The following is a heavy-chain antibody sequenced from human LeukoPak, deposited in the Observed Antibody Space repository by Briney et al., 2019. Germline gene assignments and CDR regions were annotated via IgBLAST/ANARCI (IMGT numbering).Heavy chain of an antibody. CDR1: GFTFDDYT. J-gene: IGHJ4*02. CDR2: ISWDGGST. Sequence: PGGSLRFSCAASGFTFDDYTMHWVRQAPGKGLEWVSLISWDGGSTYYADSVKGRFTISRDNSKNSLYLQMNSLRTEDTALYYCEKDMRLGGQGPLVPVPS. CDR3: EKDMRL. V-gene: IGHV3-43*01.